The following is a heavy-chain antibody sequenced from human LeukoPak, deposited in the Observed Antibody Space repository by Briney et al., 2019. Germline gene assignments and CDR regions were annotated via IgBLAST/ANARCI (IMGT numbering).Heavy chain of an antibody. CDR1: GYTFTSYG. J-gene: IGHJ4*02. CDR3: ARQAGYSTGWYGGYYDH. CDR2: IAVYNGDT. D-gene: IGHD6-19*01. V-gene: IGHV1-18*01. Sequence: ASVKVSCKASGYTFTSYGISWVRQAPGQGPEWMGWIAVYNGDTKFLQKFQGRVTLTTDASTNTAYMVLRSLTSDDTAVYYCARQAGYSTGWYGGYYDHWGQGTPVTVSA.